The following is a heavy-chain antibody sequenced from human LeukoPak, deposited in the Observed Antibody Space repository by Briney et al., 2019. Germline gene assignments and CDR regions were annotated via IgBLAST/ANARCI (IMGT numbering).Heavy chain of an antibody. CDR1: GFTISGYW. Sequence: GGSLRLSCAASGFTISGYWMHWVRQAAGKGLVWVSRINSDASDIGYADSVKGRFTISRDNANNTLYLQRNSLRVEETAIYYCASGQYTGKYERDYWGQGALVTVSS. J-gene: IGHJ4*02. V-gene: IGHV3-74*01. D-gene: IGHD1-26*01. CDR3: ASGQYTGKYERDY. CDR2: INSDASDI.